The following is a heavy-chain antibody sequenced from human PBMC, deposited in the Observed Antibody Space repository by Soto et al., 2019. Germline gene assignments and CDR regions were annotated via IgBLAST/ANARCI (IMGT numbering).Heavy chain of an antibody. CDR2: ISACNGNT. Sequence: ASVKVSCKASGYTFTSYGISWVRQAPGQGLEWMGWISACNGNTNYAQKLQGRVTMTRDTSASTAYMELSSLRSEDTAVYYCARVRILDDFWSGYQYYFDHWGQGTLVTVSS. CDR3: ARVRILDDFWSGYQYYFDH. V-gene: IGHV1-18*01. J-gene: IGHJ4*02. CDR1: GYTFTSYG. D-gene: IGHD3-3*01.